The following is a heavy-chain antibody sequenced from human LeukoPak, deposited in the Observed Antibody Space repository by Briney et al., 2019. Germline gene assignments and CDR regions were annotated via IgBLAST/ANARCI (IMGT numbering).Heavy chain of an antibody. V-gene: IGHV3-30*18. CDR1: GFTFSSYG. D-gene: IGHD3-22*01. Sequence: GGSLRLSCAASGFTFSSYGMHWVRQAPGKGLEWVAVISYDGSNKYYADSVKGRFTISRDNSKNTLYLQMNSLRAEDTAVYYCAKVGSVHYDSSGENEDYWGQGTLVTLSS. J-gene: IGHJ4*02. CDR2: ISYDGSNK. CDR3: AKVGSVHYDSSGENEDY.